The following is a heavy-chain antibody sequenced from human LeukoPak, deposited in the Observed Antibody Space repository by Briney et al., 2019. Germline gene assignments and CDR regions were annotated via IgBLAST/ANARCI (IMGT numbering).Heavy chain of an antibody. V-gene: IGHV3-74*01. J-gene: IGHJ6*04. CDR2: INSVGSST. Sequence: GGSLGLSGAASGLPFSTYWMHWVGQAPGKGLVWFSRINSVGSSTGYADSVKGRFTISRDNAKNTLYLQMNSLRAEDTAVYYCARPLYCSGGSCYYPGAAYYYYGMDVWGKGTTVTVSS. CDR3: ARPLYCSGGSCYYPGAAYYYYGMDV. D-gene: IGHD2-15*01. CDR1: GLPFSTYW.